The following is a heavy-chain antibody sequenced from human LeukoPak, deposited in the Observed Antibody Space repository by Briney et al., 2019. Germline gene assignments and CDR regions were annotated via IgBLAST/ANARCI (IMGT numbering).Heavy chain of an antibody. J-gene: IGHJ4*02. D-gene: IGHD3-3*01. CDR3: AREGYDFWSGYWGGYYFDY. V-gene: IGHV3-11*01. CDR1: GFTFSDYY. CDR2: ISGSGSTI. Sequence: PGGSLRLSCAASGFTFSDYYMSWIRQAPGKGLEWVSYISGSGSTIYYADSVKGRFTISRDNAKNSLYLQMNCLRAEDTAVYYCAREGYDFWSGYWGGYYFDYWGQGTLVTVSS.